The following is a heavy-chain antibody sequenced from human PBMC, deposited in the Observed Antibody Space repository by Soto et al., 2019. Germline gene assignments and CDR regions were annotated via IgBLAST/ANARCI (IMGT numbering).Heavy chain of an antibody. V-gene: IGHV5-10-1*01. CDR3: AFRALEDYYYGMDV. D-gene: IGHD3-3*01. CDR1: GYSFTSYW. Sequence: PXESLKMSFKGSGYSFTSYWISWVRQIPGKGLEWMGRIDPSDSYTNYSPSFQGHVTISADKSISTAYLQWSSLKASDTAMYYCAFRALEDYYYGMDVWGQGTTVTVSS. CDR2: IDPSDSYT. J-gene: IGHJ6*02.